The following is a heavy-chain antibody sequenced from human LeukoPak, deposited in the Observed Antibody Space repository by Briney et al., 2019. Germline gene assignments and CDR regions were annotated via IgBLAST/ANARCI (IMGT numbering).Heavy chain of an antibody. CDR1: GLTFSNYA. CDR2: ISGSGGSK. CDR3: AKRSSTSSGYFDF. J-gene: IGHJ4*02. D-gene: IGHD3-22*01. Sequence: GGSLRLSCAASGLTFSNYALSWVRQAPGKGLEWFSVISGSGGSKYFADSVKGRFTISRDNSKNTLYLQMNSLRAEDTAVYYCAKRSSTSSGYFDFWGRGTLVTVSS. V-gene: IGHV3-23*01.